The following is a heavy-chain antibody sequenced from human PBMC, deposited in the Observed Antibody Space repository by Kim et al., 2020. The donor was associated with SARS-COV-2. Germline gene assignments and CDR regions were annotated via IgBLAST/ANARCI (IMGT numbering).Heavy chain of an antibody. CDR3: AREGTPGDYYYGMDV. CDR1: GFTFSSYA. J-gene: IGHJ6*02. CDR2: ISYDGSNK. Sequence: GGSLRLSCAASGFTFSSYAMHWVRQAPGKGLEWVAVISYDGSNKYYADSVKGRFTISRDNSKNTLYLQMNSLRAEDTAVYYCAREGTPGDYYYGMDVWGQGATVTVSS. D-gene: IGHD1-1*01. V-gene: IGHV3-30*04.